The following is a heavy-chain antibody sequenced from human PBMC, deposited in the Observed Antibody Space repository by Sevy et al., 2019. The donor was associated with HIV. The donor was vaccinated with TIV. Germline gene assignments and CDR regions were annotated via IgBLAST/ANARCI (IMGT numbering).Heavy chain of an antibody. CDR2: IKVDGSEK. V-gene: IGHV3-7*03. J-gene: IGHJ6*02. CDR3: ARDCSSTRCLWGMDV. CDR1: GFTFSRYW. Sequence: GGSLRLSCAASGFTFSRYWMSWVRQAPGKGLEWVANIKVDGSEKYYVDSVKGRFTISRDNAKNSLYLQMNSLRAEDTDVYYCARDCSSTRCLWGMDVWGQGTTVTVSS. D-gene: IGHD2-2*01.